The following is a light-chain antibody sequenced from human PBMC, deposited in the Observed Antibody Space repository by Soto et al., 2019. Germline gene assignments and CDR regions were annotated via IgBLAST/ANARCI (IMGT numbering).Light chain of an antibody. V-gene: IGKV3-20*01. CDR3: HPYCRPPPYT. Sequence: EIVLTQSPGTLSLSPGERATLSCRASQSVSSSYLAWYQQKPGQAPRLLIYGASSRATGIPDRFSGSGSGTDVTLTISRLEAEDFAVYYCHPYCRPPPYTFGQGTKLEIK. CDR1: QSVSSSY. J-gene: IGKJ2*01. CDR2: GAS.